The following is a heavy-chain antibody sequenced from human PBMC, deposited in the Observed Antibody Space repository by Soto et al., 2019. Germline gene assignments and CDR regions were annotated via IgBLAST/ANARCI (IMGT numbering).Heavy chain of an antibody. CDR1: GASIISSDW. J-gene: IGHJ4*02. CDR2: ISHGGTT. D-gene: IGHD3-16*01. CDR3: ARDFKAPNDAWAFDY. V-gene: IGHV4-4*02. Sequence: QVQLQESGPGLVMPSGTLSLTCAVSGASIISSDWWNWVRQPPGKGLEWIGEISHGGTTSYNPSRRGRVTISVDVSKNHFSLNLTSVTAADTAVYYGARDFKAPNDAWAFDYWGQGTLVTVSS.